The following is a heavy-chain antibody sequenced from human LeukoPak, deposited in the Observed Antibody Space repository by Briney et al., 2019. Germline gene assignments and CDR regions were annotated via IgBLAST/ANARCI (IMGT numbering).Heavy chain of an antibody. CDR2: IHRGGTI. Sequence: GGSLRLSCAASGFTVSTNYMNWVRQAPGKGLEWVSVIHRGGTIYYADSVKGRFTITRDDLKNMLYLQMNSLSAEDTAVFYCARGLVGAASTGAFDIWGQGTMVAVSS. D-gene: IGHD2-15*01. V-gene: IGHV3-53*01. CDR3: ARGLVGAASTGAFDI. CDR1: GFTVSTNY. J-gene: IGHJ3*02.